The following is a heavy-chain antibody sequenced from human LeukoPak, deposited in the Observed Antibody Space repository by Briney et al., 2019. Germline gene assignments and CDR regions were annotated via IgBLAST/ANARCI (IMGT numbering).Heavy chain of an antibody. CDR2: INHSGST. CDR3: ARASTVTTGWFDP. D-gene: IGHD4-11*01. V-gene: IGHV4-34*01. J-gene: IGHJ5*02. CDR1: GGSFSGYY. Sequence: KTSETLSLTCAVYGGSFSGYYWSWIRQPPGKGLEWIGEINHSGSTNYNPSLKSRVTISVDTSKNQFSLKLSSVTAADTAVYYCARASTVTTGWFDPWGQGTLVTVSS.